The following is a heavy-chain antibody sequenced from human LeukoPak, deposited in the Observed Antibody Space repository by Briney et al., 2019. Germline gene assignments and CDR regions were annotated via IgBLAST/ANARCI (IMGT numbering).Heavy chain of an antibody. V-gene: IGHV3-23*01. J-gene: IGHJ4*02. Sequence: GGSLRLPCAASGFTFSSYAMSWVRQAPGKGLEWVSAISGSGGSTYYADSVKGRFTISRDNSKNTLYLQMNSLRAEDTAVYYCAKDAPVNIVVVPAANSWGQGTLVTVSS. CDR1: GFTFSSYA. CDR3: AKDAPVNIVVVPAANS. CDR2: ISGSGGST. D-gene: IGHD2-2*01.